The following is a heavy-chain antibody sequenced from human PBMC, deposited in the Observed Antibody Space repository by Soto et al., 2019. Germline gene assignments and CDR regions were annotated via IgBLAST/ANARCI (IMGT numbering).Heavy chain of an antibody. CDR2: ISPDGSDK. Sequence: EVQLVESGGGLVQPGGSLRLSCAASGFSFSSYWMTWVRQAPGKGLEWVANISPDGSDKYYVDSVKGRFTISRDHVKNSLYLQVNSLGVADTALYYCARARIDLWGRGTLVTVSS. J-gene: IGHJ2*01. V-gene: IGHV3-7*01. CDR1: GFSFSSYW. CDR3: ARARIDL.